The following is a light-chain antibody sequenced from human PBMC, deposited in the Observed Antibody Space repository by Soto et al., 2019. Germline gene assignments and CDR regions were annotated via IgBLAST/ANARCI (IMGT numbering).Light chain of an antibody. V-gene: IGKV3-11*01. CDR2: DAS. Sequence: IVLTQSPATLSLSPGERATLSCRASQSVSSYLAWYQQKPGQAPRLLIYDASNRATGIPDRFSGSGSGTDLTLTISRLEPEDFAVYYCQKRSNWPPTFGQGTRLEIK. J-gene: IGKJ5*01. CDR1: QSVSSY. CDR3: QKRSNWPPT.